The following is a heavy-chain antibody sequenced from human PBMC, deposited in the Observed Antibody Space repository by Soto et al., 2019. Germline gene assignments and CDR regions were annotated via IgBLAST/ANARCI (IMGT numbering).Heavy chain of an antibody. D-gene: IGHD2-2*01. CDR1: GGTFRSYA. J-gene: IGHJ6*02. Sequence: SVKVSCKASGGTFRSYAFSWVGRAPGQGLEWMGGIIPIFGTANYAPDFQGRVTITADESTSTAYMEVSSLRSDDTAVYYCARAVEYCTSPSCVNFYYYGMDVWGQGTTVTVS. CDR2: IIPIFGTA. CDR3: ARAVEYCTSPSCVNFYYYGMDV. V-gene: IGHV1-69*13.